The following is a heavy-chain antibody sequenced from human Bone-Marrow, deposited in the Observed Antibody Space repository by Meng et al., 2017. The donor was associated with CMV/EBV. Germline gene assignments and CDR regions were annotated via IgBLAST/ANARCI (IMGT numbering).Heavy chain of an antibody. CDR2: INPSGGST. Sequence: ASVKVSCKVSGYTLTELSMHWVRQAPGQGLEWMGIINPSGGSTSYAQKFQGRVTMTRDTSTSTVYMELSSLRSEDTAVYYCARGASITGTGGFDYWGQGTLVTVSS. D-gene: IGHD1-7*01. CDR3: ARGASITGTGGFDY. V-gene: IGHV1-46*01. CDR1: GYTLTELS. J-gene: IGHJ4*02.